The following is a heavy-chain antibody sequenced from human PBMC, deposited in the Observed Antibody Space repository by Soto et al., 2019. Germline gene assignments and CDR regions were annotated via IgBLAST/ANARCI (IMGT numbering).Heavy chain of an antibody. CDR3: AKDPIHLGELSLVSNWFDP. Sequence: GGSMRISCAASGFTLSRYSMNWVRQAQGKGLEWVSSISSNGSYIYYADSVKGRFTISRDNSKNTLYPQMNSLRAEDTAVYYCAKDPIHLGELSLVSNWFDPWGQGTLVTVSS. CDR2: ISSNGSYI. V-gene: IGHV3-21*01. D-gene: IGHD3-16*02. J-gene: IGHJ5*02. CDR1: GFTLSRYS.